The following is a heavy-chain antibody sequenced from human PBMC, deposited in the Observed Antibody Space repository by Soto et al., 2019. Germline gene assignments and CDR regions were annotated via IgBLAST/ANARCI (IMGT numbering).Heavy chain of an antibody. CDR2: INPTSGTT. Sequence: ASVKVSCKASGYTFTSYYMNWVRQAPGQGLEWMGMINPTSGTTSYAQKFQGRVTLTRETSKSTVSMELSSLRSEDTAVYYCARDIYDLRGYKFGNVAYWRHGTLVTVS. V-gene: IGHV1-46*01. CDR3: ARDIYDLRGYKFGNVAY. D-gene: IGHD5-12*01. J-gene: IGHJ4*01. CDR1: GYTFTSYY.